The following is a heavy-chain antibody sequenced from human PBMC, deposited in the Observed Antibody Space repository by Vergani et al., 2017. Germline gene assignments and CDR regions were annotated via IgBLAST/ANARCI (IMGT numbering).Heavy chain of an antibody. V-gene: IGHV1-2*02. CDR1: GYTFTGYY. CDR2: INPNSGGT. D-gene: IGHD2-2*01. Sequence: QVQLVQSGAEVKKPGASVKVSCKASGYTFTGYYMQWVRQAPGQGLEWMGWINPNSGGTNYAQKFQGRVTMTRDTSISTAYMELSRLRSDDTAVYYCARGGDCSSTSCYHWFDPWGQGTLVTVSS. CDR3: ARGGDCSSTSCYHWFDP. J-gene: IGHJ5*02.